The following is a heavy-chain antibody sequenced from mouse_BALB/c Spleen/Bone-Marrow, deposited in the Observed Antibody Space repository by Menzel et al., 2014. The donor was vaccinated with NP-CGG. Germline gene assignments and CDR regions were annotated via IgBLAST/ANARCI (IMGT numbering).Heavy chain of an antibody. CDR3: AREVRRYFDV. CDR1: GYTFANYW. Sequence: QVQLQQFGAELVRPGTSVKISCKASGYTFANYWLGWVKQRPGHGLEWIGDIYPGGGYTNYNEKFKGKATLTADTSSSTAYMQLSSLTSEDSAVYFCAREVRRYFDVWGAGTTVTVSS. D-gene: IGHD2-14*01. V-gene: IGHV1-63*02. CDR2: IYPGGGYT. J-gene: IGHJ1*01.